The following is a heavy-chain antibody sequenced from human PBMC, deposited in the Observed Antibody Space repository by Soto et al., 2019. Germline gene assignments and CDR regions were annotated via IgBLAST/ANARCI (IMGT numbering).Heavy chain of an antibody. CDR2: INHSGST. D-gene: IGHD6-19*01. J-gene: IGHJ4*02. CDR1: GGSFSGYY. V-gene: IGHV4-34*01. Sequence: QVQLQQWGAGLLKPSETLSLTCAVYGGSFSGYYWNWIRQPPGKGLEWIGEINHSGSTNYNPSLKCVVTISVDASKNQFSLKLSSVTAADTAVYSCATKQALRRYSSGWYYFDYWGQGILVTVSS. CDR3: ATKQALRRYSSGWYYFDY.